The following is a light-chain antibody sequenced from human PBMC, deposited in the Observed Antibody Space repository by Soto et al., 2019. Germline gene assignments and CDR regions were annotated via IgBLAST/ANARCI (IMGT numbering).Light chain of an antibody. J-gene: IGKJ5*01. CDR3: QQYGSSPLT. V-gene: IGKV3-20*01. CDR1: QSVSSSY. CDR2: GAS. Sequence: EIGLTQSPASLSSSPGERATVSCRASQSVSSSYLAWYQQKPGQAPGLLIYGASSRATGIPDRFSGSGSGTDFTLTISRLEPEDFAVYYCQQYGSSPLTFGQGTRLEI.